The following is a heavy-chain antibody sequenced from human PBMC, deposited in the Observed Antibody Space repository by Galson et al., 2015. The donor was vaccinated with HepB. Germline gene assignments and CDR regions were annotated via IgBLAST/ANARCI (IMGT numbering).Heavy chain of an antibody. CDR1: GYTFTSYY. CDR3: ARGGPSIAARPLNWFDP. CDR2: INPSGGST. V-gene: IGHV1-46*01. D-gene: IGHD6-6*01. J-gene: IGHJ5*02. Sequence: SVKVSCKASGYTFTSYYMHWVRQAPGQGLEWMGIINPSGGSTSYAQKFQGRVTMTRDTSTSTVYMELSSLRSEDTAVYYCARGGPSIAARPLNWFDPWGQGTLVTVSS.